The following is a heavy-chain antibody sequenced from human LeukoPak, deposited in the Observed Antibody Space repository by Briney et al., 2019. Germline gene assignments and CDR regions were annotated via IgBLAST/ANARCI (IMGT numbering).Heavy chain of an antibody. CDR3: AKDVIELLWT. V-gene: IGHV3-33*06. CDR2: IWYDGSNK. J-gene: IGHJ5*02. Sequence: GGSLRLSCAASGFTFSSYGMHWVRQAPGKGLEWVAVIWYDGSNKYYADSVKGRFAISRDNSKNTLYLQMNSLRAEDTAVYYCAKDVIELLWTWGQGTLVTVSS. CDR1: GFTFSSYG. D-gene: IGHD3-10*01.